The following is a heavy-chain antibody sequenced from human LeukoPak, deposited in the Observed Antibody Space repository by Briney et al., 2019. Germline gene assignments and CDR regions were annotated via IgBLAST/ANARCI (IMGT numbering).Heavy chain of an antibody. CDR2: ISGSGGST. J-gene: IGHJ4*02. CDR1: GFTFSNYG. V-gene: IGHV3-23*01. Sequence: GGSLRLSCAASGFTFSNYGMSWVRQAPGKGLEWVSAISGSGGSTYYADSVKGRFTISRDNSKNTLYLQMNSLRAEDTAVYYCAKDPAVADFDYWGQGTLVTVSS. CDR3: AKDPAVADFDY. D-gene: IGHD6-19*01.